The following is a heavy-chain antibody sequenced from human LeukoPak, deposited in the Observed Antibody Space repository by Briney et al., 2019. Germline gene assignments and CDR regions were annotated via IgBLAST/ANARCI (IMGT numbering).Heavy chain of an antibody. CDR1: GFTFSNHY. J-gene: IGHJ4*02. Sequence: GGSLRLSCAASGFTFSNHYMDWVRQTPGKGLEWVGRSSNKADNYITEYAASVKGRFTVSRDDSQSSLYLQMNSLKTEDTAVYYCARRYCSGGHCYSDFWGQGTLVTVSS. CDR2: SSNKADNYIT. V-gene: IGHV3-72*01. D-gene: IGHD2-15*01. CDR3: ARRYCSGGHCYSDF.